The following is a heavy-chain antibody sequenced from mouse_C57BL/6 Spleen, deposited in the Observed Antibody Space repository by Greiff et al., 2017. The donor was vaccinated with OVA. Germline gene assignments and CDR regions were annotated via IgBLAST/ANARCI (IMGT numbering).Heavy chain of an antibody. CDR2: IDPEDGDT. CDR3: TRDSSGYYAMDY. Sequence: VQLQQSGAELVRPGASVKLSCTASGFNIKDYYMHWVKQRPEQGLEWIGRIDPEDGDTEYAPKFQGKATMTADTSSNTAYLQLSSLTSEDTAVYYCTRDSSGYYAMDYWGQGTSVTVSS. D-gene: IGHD3-2*02. V-gene: IGHV14-1*01. J-gene: IGHJ4*01. CDR1: GFNIKDYY.